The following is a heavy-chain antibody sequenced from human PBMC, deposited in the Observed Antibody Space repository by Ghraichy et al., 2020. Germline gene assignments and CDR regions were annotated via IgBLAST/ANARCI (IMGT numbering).Heavy chain of an antibody. J-gene: IGHJ4*02. CDR2: IYTSGSI. Sequence: SETLSLTCTVSGGSISSGSYYWSWIRQPAGKGLEWIGRIYTSGSINYNPSLKSRVTISVDTSKNQFSLKLSSVTAADTAVYYCARDREDDGYYFDYWGQGTLVTVSS. CDR1: GGSISSGSYY. CDR3: ARDREDDGYYFDY. D-gene: IGHD1-26*01. V-gene: IGHV4-61*02.